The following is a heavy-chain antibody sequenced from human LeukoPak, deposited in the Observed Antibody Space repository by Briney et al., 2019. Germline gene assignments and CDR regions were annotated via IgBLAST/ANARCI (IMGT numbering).Heavy chain of an antibody. Sequence: SETLCLTCTVSSDSISSGDYYWSWIRQPAGKGLEFIGYINKNGGTYYNPPLKSRVSISIDTSKNQFSLKLTSVTAADTAVYFCAREHKSYGDYPYYFDSWGQGTLVTVSS. CDR3: AREHKSYGDYPYYFDS. CDR1: SDSISSGDYY. V-gene: IGHV4-30-4*01. D-gene: IGHD4-17*01. CDR2: INKNGGT. J-gene: IGHJ4*02.